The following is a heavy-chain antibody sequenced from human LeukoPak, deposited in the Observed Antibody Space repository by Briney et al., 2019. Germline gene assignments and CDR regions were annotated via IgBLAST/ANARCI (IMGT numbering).Heavy chain of an antibody. CDR3: ARSSIAVAGPDY. J-gene: IGHJ4*02. CDR2: IYYSGST. V-gene: IGHV4-59*01. CDR1: GGSISSYY. Sequence: SETLSLTCTASGGSISSYYWSWIRQPPGKGLEWIGCIYYSGSTNYNPSLKSRVTISVDTSKNQFSLKLSSVTAADTAVYYCARSSIAVAGPDYWGQGTLVTVSS. D-gene: IGHD6-19*01.